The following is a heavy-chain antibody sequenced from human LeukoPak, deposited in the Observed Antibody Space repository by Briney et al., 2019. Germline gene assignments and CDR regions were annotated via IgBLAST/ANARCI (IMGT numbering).Heavy chain of an antibody. Sequence: PSETLSLTCSVSGGSLSSYFWSWIRQPAGKGLEWIGHIYSSGSTNYNPSLKSRVTMSVDTSKSQFSLKMSSVTAADTAVYYCARGYYDSSAYSFDYWGQGTLVTVSS. CDR3: ARGYYDSSAYSFDY. CDR2: IYSSGST. J-gene: IGHJ4*02. D-gene: IGHD3-22*01. CDR1: GGSLSSYF. V-gene: IGHV4-4*07.